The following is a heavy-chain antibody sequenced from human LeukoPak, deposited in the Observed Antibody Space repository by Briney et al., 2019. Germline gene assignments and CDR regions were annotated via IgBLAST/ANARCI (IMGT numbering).Heavy chain of an antibody. J-gene: IGHJ4*02. CDR3: VRDQGGAVSY. Sequence: PGGSLRLSCAASGFTVSSNYMSWVRQAPGKGLEWVSVIYSGGSTYYADSVKGRFIISRDNAKSSLFLQMNSLRAEDTSVYYCVRDQGGAVSYWGQGTLVTVSS. CDR1: GFTVSSNY. V-gene: IGHV3-66*01. CDR2: IYSGGST. D-gene: IGHD3-16*01.